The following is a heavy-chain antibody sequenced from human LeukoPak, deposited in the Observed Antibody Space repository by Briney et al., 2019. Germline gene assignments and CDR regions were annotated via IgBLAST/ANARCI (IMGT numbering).Heavy chain of an antibody. CDR1: GFTFSSYG. V-gene: IGHV3-30*02. CDR3: AKDIGSGYSYGFDAFDI. D-gene: IGHD5-18*01. CDR2: IRYDGSNK. Sequence: GGSLRLSCAASGFTFSSYGMHWVRQAPGKGLEWVAFIRYDGSNKYYADSVKGRFTISRDSSKNTLYLQMNSLRAEDTAVYYCAKDIGSGYSYGFDAFDIWGQGTMVTVSS. J-gene: IGHJ3*02.